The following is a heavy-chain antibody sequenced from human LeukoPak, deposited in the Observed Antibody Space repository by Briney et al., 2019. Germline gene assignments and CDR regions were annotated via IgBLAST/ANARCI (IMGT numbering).Heavy chain of an antibody. V-gene: IGHV3-74*01. J-gene: IGHJ5*02. CDR3: IRDFRSADL. CDR1: GFTFSNYW. Sequence: GGSLRLSCVASGFTFSNYWMHWVRQPPGKGLVWVSRIYVDRRTTNYADSVKGRFTISRDNAKNTVYLEMNSLSVEDTATYYCIRDFRSADLWGQGTLVTVTS. CDR2: IYVDRRTT.